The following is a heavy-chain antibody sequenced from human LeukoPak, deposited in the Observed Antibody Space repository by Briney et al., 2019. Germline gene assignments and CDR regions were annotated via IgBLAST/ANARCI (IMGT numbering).Heavy chain of an antibody. V-gene: IGHV1-46*01. J-gene: IGHJ4*02. CDR3: AVPCGSYTGAFDY. CDR1: GYTFTSYY. CDR2: INPSGGST. Sequence: ASVKVSCKASGYTFTSYYMHWVRQAPGQGLEWMGIINPSGGSTSYAQKFQGRVTMTRGTSTSTVYMELSSLRSEDTAVYYCAVPCGSYTGAFDYWGQGTLVTVSS. D-gene: IGHD1-26*01.